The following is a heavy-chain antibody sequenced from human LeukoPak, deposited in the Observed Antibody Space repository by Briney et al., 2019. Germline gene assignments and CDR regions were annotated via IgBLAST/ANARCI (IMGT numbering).Heavy chain of an antibody. Sequence: GASVKVSCKASGYTFNAYYMHWVRQAPGQGLEWMGWINPNSGSTHYPQKFQGRVTLTRDTSISTAYMEMSRLTSDDTAVYYCARGGLHTNNRRGSNWFDPWGQGTLVTVSS. D-gene: IGHD1-26*01. CDR3: ARGGLHTNNRRGSNWFDP. V-gene: IGHV1-2*02. CDR2: INPNSGST. CDR1: GYTFNAYY. J-gene: IGHJ5*02.